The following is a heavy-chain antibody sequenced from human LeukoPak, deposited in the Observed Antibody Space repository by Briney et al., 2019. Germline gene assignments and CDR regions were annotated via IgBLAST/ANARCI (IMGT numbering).Heavy chain of an antibody. CDR3: ARWNNDVLTGYYDSFDY. CDR2: IYPSGAT. J-gene: IGHJ4*02. D-gene: IGHD3-9*01. CDR1: GGSISSGPYY. V-gene: IGHV4-61*02. Sequence: SETLSLTCSVSGGSISSGPYYWGWIRQPAGKGLEWIGRIYPSGATNYNPSLKSRVTISIGTSANQFSLKLNSVTAADTAVYFCARWNNDVLTGYYDSFDYWGQGILVTVSS.